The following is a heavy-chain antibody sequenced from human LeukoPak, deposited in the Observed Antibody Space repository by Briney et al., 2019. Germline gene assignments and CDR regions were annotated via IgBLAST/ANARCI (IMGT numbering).Heavy chain of an antibody. CDR2: ISSSSSYT. J-gene: IGHJ4*02. V-gene: IGHV3-11*05. CDR1: GFTFSDFY. CDR3: ARVPAYGDYFDY. D-gene: IGHD4-17*01. Sequence: GGSRRLSCAASGFTFSDFYMSWIRQAPGKGLEWVSYISSSSSYTNDADYVKGRSTISRENAKNSLYLQMNSLRAEDTAVYYCARVPAYGDYFDYWGQGTLVTVSS.